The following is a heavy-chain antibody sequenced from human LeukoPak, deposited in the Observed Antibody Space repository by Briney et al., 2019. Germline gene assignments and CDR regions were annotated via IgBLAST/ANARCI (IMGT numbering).Heavy chain of an antibody. J-gene: IGHJ4*02. V-gene: IGHV4-34*01. D-gene: IGHD3-22*01. CDR3: ARGQGYYDSSGYYYYFDY. CDR2: INHSGST. CDR1: GGSFSGYY. Sequence: PSETLSLTCAVYGGSFSGYYWSWIRQPPGKGLEWIGEINHSGSTNYNPSLKSRVAISVDTSKNQFSLKLSSVTAADTAVYYCARGQGYYDSSGYYYYFDYWGEGTLVTVSS.